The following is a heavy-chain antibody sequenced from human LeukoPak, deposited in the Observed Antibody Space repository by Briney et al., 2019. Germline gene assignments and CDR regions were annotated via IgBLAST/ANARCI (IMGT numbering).Heavy chain of an antibody. D-gene: IGHD3-3*01. J-gene: IGHJ5*02. CDR2: INHSGST. Sequence: PSETLSLTCAVYGGSFSGYYWSWIRQPPGKGLEWIGEINHSGSTNYNPSLKSRVTISVDTSKSQFSLKLSSVTAADTAVYYCARGGGRARFLEWLSNWFDPWGQGTLVTVSS. V-gene: IGHV4-34*01. CDR1: GGSFSGYY. CDR3: ARGGGRARFLEWLSNWFDP.